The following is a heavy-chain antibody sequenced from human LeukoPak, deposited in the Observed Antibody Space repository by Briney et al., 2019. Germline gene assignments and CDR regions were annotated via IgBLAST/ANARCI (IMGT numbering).Heavy chain of an antibody. J-gene: IGHJ4*02. CDR3: AATYSSGWYSHSDY. Sequence: GGSLRLSCAASGFTFDDYGMSWVRQAPGKGPEWVSGINWNGGGTAYAASVKGRFTISRDNAKNSLYLQMNSLRAEDTALNYCAATYSSGWYSHSDYWGQGTLVTVSS. D-gene: IGHD6-19*01. CDR2: INWNGGGT. CDR1: GFTFDDYG. V-gene: IGHV3-20*04.